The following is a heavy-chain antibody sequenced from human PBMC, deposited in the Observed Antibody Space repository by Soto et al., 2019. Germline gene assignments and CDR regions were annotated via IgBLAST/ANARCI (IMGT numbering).Heavy chain of an antibody. V-gene: IGHV1-18*01. Sequence: QGQLVQSEAEVKKPGASVKVSCKASGYTFTRYGISWVRQAPGQGLEWMGWISGYNGDTTYAQKFQGRVTMTIDTSTSTAYMELRSLTSDDTAVYYCAKNGQPPYYYYGLDVWGQGPKVTVSS. D-gene: IGHD2-8*01. CDR1: GYTFTRYG. CDR2: ISGYNGDT. CDR3: AKNGQPPYYYYGLDV. J-gene: IGHJ6*02.